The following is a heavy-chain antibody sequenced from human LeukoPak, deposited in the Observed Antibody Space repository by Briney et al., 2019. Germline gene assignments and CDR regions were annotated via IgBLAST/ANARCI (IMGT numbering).Heavy chain of an antibody. D-gene: IGHD1-26*01. CDR3: ARDISSSTSAFDI. V-gene: IGHV3-48*03. Sequence: GGSLRLSCAASGFTLSTYEMTWVRQAPGKGLEWISFITSSGSPTFYADSVKGRFTIFRDTAKNSLFLQMNTLRGEDTAVYYCARDISSSTSAFDIWGQGTMVTVS. CDR1: GFTLSTYE. J-gene: IGHJ3*02. CDR2: ITSSGSPT.